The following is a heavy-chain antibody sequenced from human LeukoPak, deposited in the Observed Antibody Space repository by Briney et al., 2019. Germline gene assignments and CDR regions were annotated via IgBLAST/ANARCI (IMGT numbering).Heavy chain of an antibody. CDR2: INSDGSST. J-gene: IGHJ4*01. V-gene: IGHV3-74*01. CDR3: VRDNFRYGETR. D-gene: IGHD4-17*01. Sequence: GESLTLSCAASGFSFSSYWMHWVRQAPGKGLVWVSRINSDGSSTSYADSVKGRFTISRDNAKNTLYLQMNSLRAEDTAVYYCVRDNFRYGETRWGDGTLVTVSS. CDR1: GFSFSSYW.